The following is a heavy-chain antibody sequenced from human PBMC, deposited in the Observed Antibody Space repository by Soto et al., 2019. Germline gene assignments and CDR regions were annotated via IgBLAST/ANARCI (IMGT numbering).Heavy chain of an antibody. D-gene: IGHD5-18*01. Sequence: QVQLQESGPGLVKPSQTLSLTCTVSGGSISSAAYYWSWIRQHPGKGLEWIGYISHSGSTYYNPSLMSRVIISVDTSKNQFSLNLTSVTAADTAVYYCAREYTYGSNFFDCWGQGALVTVSS. CDR2: ISHSGST. CDR3: AREYTYGSNFFDC. J-gene: IGHJ4*02. V-gene: IGHV4-31*03. CDR1: GGSISSAAYY.